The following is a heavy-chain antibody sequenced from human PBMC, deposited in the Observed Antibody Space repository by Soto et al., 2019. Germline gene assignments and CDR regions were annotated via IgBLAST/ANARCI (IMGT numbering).Heavy chain of an antibody. CDR1: GYTFTSYA. J-gene: IGHJ4*02. CDR2: INAGNGNT. D-gene: IGHD1-1*01. Sequence: QVQLVQSGAEVKKPGASVKVSCKASGYTFTSYAMHWVRQAPGQRLEWMGWINAGNGNTKYSQKFQGRVTITRDTSASTAYMELSSLRSEDTAVYYCARVQFGWNYYFDYWGQGTLVTVSS. V-gene: IGHV1-3*01. CDR3: ARVQFGWNYYFDY.